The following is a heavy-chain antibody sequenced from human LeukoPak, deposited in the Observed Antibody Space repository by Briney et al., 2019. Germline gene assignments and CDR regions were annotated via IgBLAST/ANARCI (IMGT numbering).Heavy chain of an antibody. V-gene: IGHV5-51*01. J-gene: IGHJ3*02. CDR2: IYSGDLDT. Sequence: GGSLQISCQGSGSPFTSYWIGGGRQVTGKGLEWMGIIYSGDLDTRNRPSFQGQVTISADKSISTAYLQWSILKASDTAMYYCARIYSSGWYRDAFDIWGQGTMVTVSS. D-gene: IGHD6-19*01. CDR3: ARIYSSGWYRDAFDI. CDR1: GSPFTSYW.